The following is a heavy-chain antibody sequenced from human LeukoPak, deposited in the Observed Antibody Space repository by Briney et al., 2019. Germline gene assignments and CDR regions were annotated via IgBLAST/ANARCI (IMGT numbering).Heavy chain of an antibody. V-gene: IGHV3-30*01. CDR2: ISSGGTYE. CDR3: ARDSTYYYDSGSSGPHYFDN. J-gene: IGHJ4*02. Sequence: PGKSLRLSCAASGFTFSNYAMHWVRQAPGKGLEWVSLISSGGTYEYYADSVKGRFTISRDNSKNTLYLLLNSLRAEDTAVYYCARDSTYYYDSGSSGPHYFDNWGQGTLVTVSS. D-gene: IGHD3-10*01. CDR1: GFTFSNYA.